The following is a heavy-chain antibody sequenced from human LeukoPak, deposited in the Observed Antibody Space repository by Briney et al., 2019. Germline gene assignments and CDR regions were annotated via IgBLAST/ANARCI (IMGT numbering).Heavy chain of an antibody. D-gene: IGHD3-22*01. CDR1: GFTFSSYG. CDR3: ASNYYDSSGFYYYYYMDV. V-gene: IGHV3-30*02. Sequence: GGSLRLSCAASGFTFSSYGMHWVRQAPGKGLEWVAFIRYDGSNKYYADSVKGRFTISRDNSKNTPYLQMNSLRAEDTAVYYCASNYYDSSGFYYYYYMDVWGKGTTVTISS. J-gene: IGHJ6*03. CDR2: IRYDGSNK.